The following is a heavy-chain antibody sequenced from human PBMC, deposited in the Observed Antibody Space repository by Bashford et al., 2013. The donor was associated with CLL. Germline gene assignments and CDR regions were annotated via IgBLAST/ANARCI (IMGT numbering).Heavy chain of an antibody. CDR2: IYYSGTT. CDR1: GGSIRSYY. D-gene: IGHD3-10*01. J-gene: IGHJ6*02. V-gene: IGHV4-59*01. Sequence: SETLSLTCTVSGGSIRSYYWTWIRQPPGKGLEWIGYIYYSGTTSYNPSLKSRVTISVDTSKNQISLNLRYVTAADTAVYYCARAPSTAGRLYGLDVWGPGATVTVSS. CDR3: ARAPSTAGRLYGLDV.